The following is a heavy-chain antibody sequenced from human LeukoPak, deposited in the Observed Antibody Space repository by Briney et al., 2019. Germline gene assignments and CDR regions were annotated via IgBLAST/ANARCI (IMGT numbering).Heavy chain of an antibody. V-gene: IGHV3-23*01. CDR1: GFTFSSYA. Sequence: GGSLRLSCAASGFTFSSYAMSWVRQAPGKGLEWVSAISGSGGSTYYADSVKGRFTISRDNSKNTLYLQMNSLRAEDTAVYYCAKDRSLWFGSNWFDPWGQGTLVTVSS. J-gene: IGHJ5*02. CDR2: ISGSGGST. D-gene: IGHD3-10*01. CDR3: AKDRSLWFGSNWFDP.